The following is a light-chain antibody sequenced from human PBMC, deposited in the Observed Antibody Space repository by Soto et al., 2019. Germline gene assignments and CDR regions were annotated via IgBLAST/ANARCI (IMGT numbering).Light chain of an antibody. V-gene: IGKV1-5*01. J-gene: IGKJ4*01. CDR3: QQYTAYSVT. Sequence: DIQVTQSPSTLSASVGDRVTITCRASQSIIRWLAWYQQKPGKAPRLLIYDASNLESGVQSRFSGSGSVTEFNLTISSLQPDDFATYYCQQYTAYSVTFGGGTRVEI. CDR1: QSIIRW. CDR2: DAS.